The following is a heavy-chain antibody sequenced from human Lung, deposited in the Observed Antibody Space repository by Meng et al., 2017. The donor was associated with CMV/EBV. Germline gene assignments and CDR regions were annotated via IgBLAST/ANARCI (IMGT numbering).Heavy chain of an antibody. CDR2: INWNRRSI. J-gene: IGHJ3*02. Sequence: SLRLSCAAAGFSFEDYGMHWVRQAPGKGLEWVSGINWNRRSIGYADSVQGRFTISRDNARKSLYLQMNTLRPEDTALYFCAKEITTVAPNAFDMWGQGTMVXVSS. CDR3: AKEITTVAPNAFDM. CDR1: GFSFEDYG. D-gene: IGHD4-23*01. V-gene: IGHV3-9*01.